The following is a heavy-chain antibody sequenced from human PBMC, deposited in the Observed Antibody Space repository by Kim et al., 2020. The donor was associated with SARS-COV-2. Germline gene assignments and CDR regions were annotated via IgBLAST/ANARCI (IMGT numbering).Heavy chain of an antibody. D-gene: IGHD2-21*01. CDR2: ILPMVDIP. CDR1: GGTFSNYA. J-gene: IGHJ5*02. V-gene: IGHV1-69*04. CDR3: ARGSQVVIDGRVSLTPYDH. Sequence: SVKVSCKASGGTFSNYAVNWVRQAPGQGLEWMGRILPMVDIPNYARNFQGRLTTTADKSTSTAYMELTGLTSADTAVYYCARGSQVVIDGRVSLTPYDHWGQGALVTVSS.